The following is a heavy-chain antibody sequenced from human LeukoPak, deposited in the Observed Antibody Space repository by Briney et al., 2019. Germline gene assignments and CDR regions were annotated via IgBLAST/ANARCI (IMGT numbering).Heavy chain of an antibody. J-gene: IGHJ5*02. Sequence: GASVKVSCKASGYTFTSYDINWVRQATGQGLEWMGWMNPNSGNTGYAQKFQGRVTMTRDMSTSTVYMELSSLRSEDTAVYYCARDIYGDYGYGVFDPWGQGTLVTVSS. D-gene: IGHD4-17*01. CDR1: GYTFTSYD. V-gene: IGHV1-8*01. CDR2: MNPNSGNT. CDR3: ARDIYGDYGYGVFDP.